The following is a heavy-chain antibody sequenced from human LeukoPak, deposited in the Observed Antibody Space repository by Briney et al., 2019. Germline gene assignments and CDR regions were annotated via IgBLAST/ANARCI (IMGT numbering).Heavy chain of an antibody. CDR1: GYTFATYG. V-gene: IGHV1-18*01. CDR3: ARDSLLWVQWFGELFGNWFDP. Sequence: ASVKVSCKASGYTFATYGISWFRQAPGQGLEWMGWISGYNGNTNHAQKFQGRVTMTTDTSTSTAYMELRSLRSDDTAVYYCARDSLLWVQWFGELFGNWFDPWGQGTLVTVSS. D-gene: IGHD3-10*01. J-gene: IGHJ5*02. CDR2: ISGYNGNT.